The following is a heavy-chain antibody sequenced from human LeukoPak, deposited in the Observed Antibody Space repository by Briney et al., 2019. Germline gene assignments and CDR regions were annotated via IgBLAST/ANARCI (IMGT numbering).Heavy chain of an antibody. CDR3: ARGVNAEKDIAATIGPWPDP. CDR2: ISSSGSII. V-gene: IGHV3-48*03. J-gene: IGHJ5*02. Sequence: GGSLRLSCAASGFTFSSYEMNWVRQAPGKGLEWVSYISSSGSIIYYADSVKGRFTISRDNAKNSLYLQMNSLRAEDTAVYYCARGVNAEKDIAATIGPWPDPWGQGTLVTVSS. CDR1: GFTFSSYE. D-gene: IGHD5-12*01.